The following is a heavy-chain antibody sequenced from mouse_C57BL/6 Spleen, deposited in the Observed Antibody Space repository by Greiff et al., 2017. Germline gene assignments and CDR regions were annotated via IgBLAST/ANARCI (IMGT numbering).Heavy chain of an antibody. CDR2: ILPSIGRT. CDR1: DSEVFPIAY. J-gene: IGHJ4*01. Sequence: VQLQESGSELRSPGSSVKLSCKDFDSEVFPIAYMSWVRQKPGHGFEWIGGILPSIGRTIYGEKFEDKATLDADTLSNTAYLELNSLTSEDSAIYYCARSDYGSSYDYAMDCWGQGTSVTVSS. CDR3: ARSDYGSSYDYAMDC. V-gene: IGHV15-2*01. D-gene: IGHD1-1*01.